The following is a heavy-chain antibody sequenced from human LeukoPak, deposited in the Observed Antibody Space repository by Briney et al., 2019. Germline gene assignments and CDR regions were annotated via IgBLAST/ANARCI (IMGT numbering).Heavy chain of an antibody. D-gene: IGHD5-18*01. CDR2: IKQDGSEK. V-gene: IGHV3-7*05. Sequence: GGSLRLFCSASGFPFNNYWMNWVRQAPGKGLEWVASIKQDGSEKYYVVSVKGRFTISRDNAKNSLSLQMNSLRAEDTAVYYCARRSGYFYWGQGTLVTVSS. J-gene: IGHJ4*02. CDR3: ARRSGYFY. CDR1: GFPFNNYW.